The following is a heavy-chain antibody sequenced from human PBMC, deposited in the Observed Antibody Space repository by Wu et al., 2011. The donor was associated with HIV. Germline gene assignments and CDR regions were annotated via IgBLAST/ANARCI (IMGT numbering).Heavy chain of an antibody. D-gene: IGHD3-10*01. CDR1: GYSFSNYY. Sequence: QVQLVQSGAEVKKPGASVKISCEASGYSFSNYYMHWVRQVPGQGLEWMGIINPSDGSTSYAQKFQGRLTMTRDTSTRKVYMELSSLRSEDTAVYYCARVMVRGPYGGYFDYWGQGTLVTVSS. CDR3: ARVMVRGPYGGYFDY. CDR2: INPSDGST. V-gene: IGHV1-46*01. J-gene: IGHJ4*02.